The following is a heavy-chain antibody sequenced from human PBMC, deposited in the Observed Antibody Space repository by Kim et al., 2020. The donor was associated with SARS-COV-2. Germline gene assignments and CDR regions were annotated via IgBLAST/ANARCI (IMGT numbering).Heavy chain of an antibody. Sequence: GGSLRLSCAASGFTFSSYAMHWVRQAPGKGLEWVAVISYDGSNKYYADSVKGRFTISRDNSKNTLYLQMNSLRAEDTAVYYCARDDEGWDYDFWSGYYYLDYWGQGTLVTVSS. CDR1: GFTFSSYA. CDR3: ARDDEGWDYDFWSGYYYLDY. V-gene: IGHV3-30-3*01. J-gene: IGHJ4*02. D-gene: IGHD3-3*01. CDR2: ISYDGSNK.